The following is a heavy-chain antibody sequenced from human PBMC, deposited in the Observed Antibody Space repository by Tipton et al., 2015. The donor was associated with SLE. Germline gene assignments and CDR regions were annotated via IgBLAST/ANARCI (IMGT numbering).Heavy chain of an antibody. V-gene: IGHV3-9*01. Sequence: SLRLSCAASGFTFDDYAMHWVRQAPGKGLEWVSGISWDSNYIGYAESVRGRFIISRDNAKNSLYLQMHSLRPEDTALYYCAKGRNGVGYFDDWGQGTLVTVSS. CDR2: ISWDSNYI. CDR1: GFTFDDYA. D-gene: IGHD2-8*01. J-gene: IGHJ4*02. CDR3: AKGRNGVGYFDD.